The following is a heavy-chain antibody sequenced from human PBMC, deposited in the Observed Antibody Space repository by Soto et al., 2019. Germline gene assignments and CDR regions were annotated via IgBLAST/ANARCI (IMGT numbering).Heavy chain of an antibody. CDR3: ARVGRTYFDWPVLNLGLGRKKNNYGMDV. V-gene: IGHV4-34*01. J-gene: IGHJ6*02. CDR2: INHSGST. Sequence: SETLSLTCAVYGGSFSGYYWSWIRQPPGKGLEWIGEINHSGSTNYNPSLKSRVTISVDTSKNQFSLKLSSVTAADTAVYYCARVGRTYFDWPVLNLGLGRKKNNYGMDVWGQGTTVTVS. D-gene: IGHD3-9*01. CDR1: GGSFSGYY.